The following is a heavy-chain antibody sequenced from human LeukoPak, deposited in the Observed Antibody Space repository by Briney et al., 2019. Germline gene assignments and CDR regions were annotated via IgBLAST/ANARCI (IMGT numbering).Heavy chain of an antibody. V-gene: IGHV4-34*01. J-gene: IGHJ1*01. D-gene: IGHD1-26*01. CDR3: AAGKQTIVGATTYAAGEYFQH. Sequence: SETLSLTCDVYGGSFSGYYWSWIRQPPGKGLEWIGEINHSGSTNYNPSLKSRVTISVDTSKNQFSLKLSSVTAADTAVYYCAAGKQTIVGATTYAAGEYFQHWGQGTLVTVSS. CDR1: GGSFSGYY. CDR2: INHSGST.